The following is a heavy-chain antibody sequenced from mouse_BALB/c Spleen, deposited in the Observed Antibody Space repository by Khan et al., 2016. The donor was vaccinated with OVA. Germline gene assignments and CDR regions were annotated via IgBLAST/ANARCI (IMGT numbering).Heavy chain of an antibody. Sequence: LEESGAELVRPGSSVKISCKASGYAFSSYWMNWVKQRPGQGLEWIGQIYPGDGETKYNGKFKGKVTLTADKSSSTAYMQLSSLTSEDSAVYFCARSGYDYFAYWGQGTLVTVSA. V-gene: IGHV1-80*01. CDR2: IYPGDGET. J-gene: IGHJ3*01. CDR3: ARSGYDYFAY. D-gene: IGHD2-14*01. CDR1: GYAFSSYW.